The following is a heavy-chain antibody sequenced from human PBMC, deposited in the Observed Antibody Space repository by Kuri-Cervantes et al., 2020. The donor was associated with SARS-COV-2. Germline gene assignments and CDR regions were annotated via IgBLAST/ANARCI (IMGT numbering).Heavy chain of an antibody. D-gene: IGHD2-2*01. J-gene: IGHJ4*02. V-gene: IGHV1-2*02. CDR1: GYTFTGYY. CDR2: IYPNSGGT. Sequence: ASVKVSCKASGYTFTGYYMHWVRQAPGQGLEWMGWIYPNSGGTNYAQQFQGRVTMTRDTSISTAYMELSRLRSDDPAVYYCARVLTTRIQGADLVVVPAAPFDYWGQGTLVTVSS. CDR3: ARVLTTRIQGADLVVVPAAPFDY.